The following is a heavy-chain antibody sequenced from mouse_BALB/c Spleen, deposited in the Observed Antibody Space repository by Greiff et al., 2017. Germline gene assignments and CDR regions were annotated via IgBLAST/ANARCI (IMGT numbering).Heavy chain of an antibody. V-gene: IGHV2-9*02. CDR1: GFSLTSYG. CDR3: ARDGWDGYYFDY. CDR2: IWAGGST. D-gene: IGHD4-1*01. J-gene: IGHJ2*01. Sequence: VKLMESGPGLVAPSQSLSITCTVSGFSLTSYGVHWVRQPPGKGLEWLGVIWAGGSTNYNSALMSRLSISKDNSKSQVFLKMNSLQTDDTAMYYCARDGWDGYYFDYWGQGTTLTVSS.